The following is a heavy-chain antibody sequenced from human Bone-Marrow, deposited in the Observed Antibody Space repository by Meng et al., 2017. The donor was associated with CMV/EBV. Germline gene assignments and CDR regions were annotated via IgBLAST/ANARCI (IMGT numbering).Heavy chain of an antibody. D-gene: IGHD6-6*01. J-gene: IGHJ4*02. CDR2: INHSGST. V-gene: IGHV4-34*01. CDR1: GGSFSGYY. CDR3: ARGLEYSSSPENDY. Sequence: SETLSLTCAVYGGSFSGYYWSWIRQPPGKGLEWIGEINHSGSTNYNPSLKSRVTISVDTSKNQFSLKLSSVTAADTAVYYCARGLEYSSSPENDYWGQGTLVTVSS.